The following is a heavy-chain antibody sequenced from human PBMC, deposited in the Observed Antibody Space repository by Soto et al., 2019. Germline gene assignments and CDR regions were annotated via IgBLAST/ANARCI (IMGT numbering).Heavy chain of an antibody. CDR1: GFTFSSYA. Sequence: QPGGSLRLSCAASGFTFSSYAMSWVRQAPGKGLEWVSAISGSGGSTYYADSVKGRFTISRDNSKNTLYLQMNSLRAEDTAVYYCAKDPIYTMIVVVGSYYFDYWGQGTLVTVSS. J-gene: IGHJ4*02. CDR3: AKDPIYTMIVVVGSYYFDY. V-gene: IGHV3-23*01. D-gene: IGHD3-22*01. CDR2: ISGSGGST.